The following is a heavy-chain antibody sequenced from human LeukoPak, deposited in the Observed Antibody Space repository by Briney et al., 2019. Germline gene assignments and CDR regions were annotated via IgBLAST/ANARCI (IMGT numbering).Heavy chain of an antibody. CDR1: GFTVSSNY. V-gene: IGHV3-53*01. D-gene: IGHD2-8*01. J-gene: IGHJ4*02. Sequence: GGSLRLSCAASGFTVSSNYMSWVRQAPGKGLEWVSVIYSGGSTYYADSVKGRFAISRDNSKNTLYLQMNSLRAEDTAVYYCARGFVLSGGVDYWGQGTLVTVSS. CDR2: IYSGGST. CDR3: ARGFVLSGGVDY.